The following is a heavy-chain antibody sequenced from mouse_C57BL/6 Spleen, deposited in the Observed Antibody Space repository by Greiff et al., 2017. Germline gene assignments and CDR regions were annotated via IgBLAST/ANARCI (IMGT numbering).Heavy chain of an antibody. D-gene: IGHD1-1*01. CDR1: GYAFTNYL. J-gene: IGHJ2*01. Sequence: VQLQQSGAELVRPGTSVKVSCKASGYAFTNYLIEWVKQRPGQGLEWIGVLNPGSGGTNYNEKFKCKATLTADKSSSTAYMQLSSLTSEDSAVYFCARERDYYDYWGQGTTLTVSS. CDR2: LNPGSGGT. CDR3: ARERDYYDY. V-gene: IGHV1-54*01.